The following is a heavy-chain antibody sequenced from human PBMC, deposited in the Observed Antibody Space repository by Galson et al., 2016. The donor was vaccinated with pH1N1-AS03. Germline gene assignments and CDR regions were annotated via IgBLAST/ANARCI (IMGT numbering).Heavy chain of an antibody. CDR3: AVWGYIAGTPGLDD. D-gene: IGHD5-12*01. CDR1: GFTVTRND. J-gene: IGHJ6*04. V-gene: IGHV3-13*01. Sequence: SLRLSCAASGFTVTRNDMHWVRQATGKGLEWVSIIAATGPTHYDDSVKGRFTIPREIPQNSMNLQKDSLRADDTAVDYCAVWGYIAGTPGLDDWGKGTTVTVTA. CDR2: IAATGPT.